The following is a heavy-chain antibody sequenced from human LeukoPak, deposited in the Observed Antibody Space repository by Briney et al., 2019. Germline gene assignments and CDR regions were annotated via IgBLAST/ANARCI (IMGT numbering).Heavy chain of an antibody. J-gene: IGHJ4*02. CDR2: VCHGVT. V-gene: IGHV4-38-2*01. CDR3: ARGGARSREGYNSELDN. D-gene: IGHD5-24*01. CDR1: GVFISSGYH. Sequence: SETLSLTCAVEGVFISSGYHWGWIRQPPGKGLDWIGTVCHGVTYYDPSLKIRVSISADTSKNLFSLNLSSVTAADTAVYYCARGGARSREGYNSELDNWGQGTLVTVSS.